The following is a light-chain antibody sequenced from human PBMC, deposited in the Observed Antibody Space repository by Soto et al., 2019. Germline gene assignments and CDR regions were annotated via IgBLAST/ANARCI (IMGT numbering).Light chain of an antibody. CDR3: QQYNNYEWT. Sequence: DIQMTQSPSTLSASVGNRVTITCRASQNINKWLAWYQHKPGKAPKVLIYDASSLESGVPSRFSGSGSGTEFTLTISSLQPDDSAIYYCQQYNNYEWTFDQGTKVEIK. V-gene: IGKV1-5*01. CDR1: QNINKW. CDR2: DAS. J-gene: IGKJ1*01.